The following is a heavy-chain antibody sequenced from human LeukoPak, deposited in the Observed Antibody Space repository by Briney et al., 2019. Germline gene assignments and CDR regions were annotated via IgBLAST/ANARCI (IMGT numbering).Heavy chain of an antibody. D-gene: IGHD5-24*01. J-gene: IGHJ4*02. CDR2: IYYSGST. CDR3: ARDSPHVEMETIY. V-gene: IGHV4-39*07. Sequence: KPSETLSLTCTVSGGSISSSSYYWGWIRQPPGKGLEWIGSIYYSGSTYYNPSLKSRVAISVDTSKNQFSLKLSSVTAADTAVYYCARDSPHVEMETIYWGQGTLVTVSS. CDR1: GGSISSSSYY.